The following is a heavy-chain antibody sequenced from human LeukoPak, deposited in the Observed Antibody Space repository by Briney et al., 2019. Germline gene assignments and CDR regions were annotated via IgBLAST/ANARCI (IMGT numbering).Heavy chain of an antibody. J-gene: IGHJ4*02. CDR1: GGSISSYY. CDR3: ARDSVSSSGWNPFDY. Sequence: SETLSLTCTVSGGSISSYYWSWIRQPPGKGLEWIGYIYYSGSTNYNPSGSTNYNPPLKSRVTISVDTSKNQFSLKLSSVTAADTAVYYCARDSVSSSGWNPFDYWGQGTLVTVSS. CDR2: IYYSGST. V-gene: IGHV4-59*01. D-gene: IGHD6-19*01.